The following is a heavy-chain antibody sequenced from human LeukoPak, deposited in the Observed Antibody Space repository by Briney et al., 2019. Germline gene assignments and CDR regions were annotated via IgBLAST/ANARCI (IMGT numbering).Heavy chain of an antibody. CDR1: GYTFTSYG. CDR3: ARGYSSGWYGNDAFDI. Sequence: VASVKASCKASGYTFTSYGISWVRQAPGQGLEWMGWISAYNGNTDYAQKLQGRVTMTTDTSTSTAYMELRSLRSDDTAVYYCARGYSSGWYGNDAFDIWGQGTMVTVSS. D-gene: IGHD6-19*01. V-gene: IGHV1-18*01. CDR2: ISAYNGNT. J-gene: IGHJ3*02.